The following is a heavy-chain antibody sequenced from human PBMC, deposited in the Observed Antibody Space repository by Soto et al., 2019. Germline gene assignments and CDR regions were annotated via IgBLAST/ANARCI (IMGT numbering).Heavy chain of an antibody. D-gene: IGHD6-13*01. CDR3: AREWKSAAGGNWFDP. J-gene: IGHJ5*02. CDR2: ISAYNGNT. CDR1: GYTFTSYF. V-gene: IGHV1-18*01. Sequence: ASVKLSCKASGYTFTSYFISWVRQAPGQGLEWMGWISAYNGNTNYAQKLQGRVTMTTDTSTSTAYMELRSLRSDDTAVYYCAREWKSAAGGNWFDPWGQGTLVTVSS.